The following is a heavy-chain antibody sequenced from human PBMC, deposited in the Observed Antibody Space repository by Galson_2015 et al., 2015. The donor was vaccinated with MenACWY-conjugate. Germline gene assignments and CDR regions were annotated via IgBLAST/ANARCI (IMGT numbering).Heavy chain of an antibody. V-gene: IGHV4-39*01. CDR3: ARRRPRDIGGGFDI. J-gene: IGHJ3*02. CDR2: GGT. D-gene: IGHD2-15*01. Sequence: GGTYHKSSLKSRITTSVDTSQHQFSLNLASVTAADTAVYYCARRRPRDIGGGFDIWGQGTLVTVSS.